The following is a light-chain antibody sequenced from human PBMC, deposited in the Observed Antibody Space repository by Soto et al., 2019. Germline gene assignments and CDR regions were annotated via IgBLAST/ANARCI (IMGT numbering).Light chain of an antibody. J-gene: IGKJ1*01. Sequence: ELVLTQSPATLSLSPGERATLSCRASQSVSRSLVWYQQTPGQAPRLLIYDASNRATGIPARFSGSGSGTDFTLTISSLEPEDFAVYYCQLRSNWPPWTFGQGTKVDIK. CDR1: QSVSRS. V-gene: IGKV3-11*01. CDR3: QLRSNWPPWT. CDR2: DAS.